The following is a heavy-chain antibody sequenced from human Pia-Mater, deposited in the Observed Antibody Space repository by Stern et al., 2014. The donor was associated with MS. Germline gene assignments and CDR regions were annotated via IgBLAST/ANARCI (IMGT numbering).Heavy chain of an antibody. CDR2: FDPEDGET. CDR1: GYTLTELS. CDR3: AGMVRDDWYFDL. D-gene: IGHD3-10*01. V-gene: IGHV1-24*01. Sequence: VQLVESGAEVKKPGASVKVSCKVSGYTLTELSMHWVRQAPGKGLQWMGGFDPEDGETIYAQKFQGRVTMTEDTSTDTAYMELSSLRSEDTAVYYCAGMVRDDWYFDLWGRGTLVTVSS. J-gene: IGHJ2*01.